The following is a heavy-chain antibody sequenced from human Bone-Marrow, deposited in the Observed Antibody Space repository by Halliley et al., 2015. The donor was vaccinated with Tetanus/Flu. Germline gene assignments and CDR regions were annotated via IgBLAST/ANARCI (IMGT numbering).Heavy chain of an antibody. CDR3: VTAKFRITYSLVDNFFED. Sequence: SLRLSCTASKGSLSGTWLAWVRQTPGRGLEWIGHLKSQKVGGTADYAAPVKGRFTMSRNESTSTVYLDMRSLKTEDSAVYFCVTAKFRITYSLVDNFFEDWGQGTRVTVSS. CDR1: KGSLSGTW. CDR2: LKSQKVGGTA. V-gene: IGHV3-15*01. J-gene: IGHJ4*02. D-gene: IGHD3-16*01.